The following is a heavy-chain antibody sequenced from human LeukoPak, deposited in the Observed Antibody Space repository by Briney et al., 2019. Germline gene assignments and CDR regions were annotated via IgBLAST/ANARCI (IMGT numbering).Heavy chain of an antibody. CDR2: INPNTGGT. CDR3: ARGAGRGIGGPRDALDI. CDR1: GYTFTDYY. Sequence: GASVKVSCKASGYTFTDYYMHWVRQAPGQGLEWMGWINPNTGGTNYAQKFQGRVTMTRDTSINTAYMELSRVRSDDTAVYYCARGAGRGIGGPRDALDIWGQGAMVTVSS. J-gene: IGHJ3*02. V-gene: IGHV1-2*02. D-gene: IGHD3-10*01.